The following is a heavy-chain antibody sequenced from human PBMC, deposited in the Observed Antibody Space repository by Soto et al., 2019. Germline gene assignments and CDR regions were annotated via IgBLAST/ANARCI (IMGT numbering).Heavy chain of an antibody. J-gene: IGHJ4*02. Sequence: GASVKVSCKASGYTFTSYGISWVRQAPGQGLEWMGWISAYNGNTNYAQKLQGRVTMTTDTSTSTAYMELRSLRSDDTAVYYCARDSSGWYCSGGSCYADYWGQGTLVTVSS. CDR1: GYTFTSYG. V-gene: IGHV1-18*04. CDR2: ISAYNGNT. D-gene: IGHD2-15*01. CDR3: ARDSSGWYCSGGSCYADY.